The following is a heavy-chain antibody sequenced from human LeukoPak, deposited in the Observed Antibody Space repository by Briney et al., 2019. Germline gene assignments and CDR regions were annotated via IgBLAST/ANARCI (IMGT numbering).Heavy chain of an antibody. CDR2: IIPIFGTA. J-gene: IGHJ4*02. CDR3: ARDQDGDCSGGSCYGTDY. D-gene: IGHD2-15*01. Sequence: SVKVSCKASGYTFTSYGINWVRQAPGQGLEWMGGIIPIFGTANYAQKFQGRVTITADESTSTAYMELSSLRSEDTAVYYCARDQDGDCSGGSCYGTDYWGQGTLVTVSS. V-gene: IGHV1-69*13. CDR1: GYTFTSYG.